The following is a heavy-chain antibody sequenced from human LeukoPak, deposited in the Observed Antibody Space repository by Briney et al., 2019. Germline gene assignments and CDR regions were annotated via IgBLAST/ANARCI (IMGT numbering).Heavy chain of an antibody. Sequence: SETLSLTCTVSGGSISSGDYYRSWIRQPPGKGLEWIGYIYYSGSTYYNPSLKSRVTISVDTSKNQFSLKLSSVTAADTAVYYCASVDWESYYLDSWGQGSLVTVSS. D-gene: IGHD1-26*01. CDR3: ASVDWESYYLDS. CDR2: IYYSGST. J-gene: IGHJ4*02. V-gene: IGHV4-30-4*01. CDR1: GGSISSGDYY.